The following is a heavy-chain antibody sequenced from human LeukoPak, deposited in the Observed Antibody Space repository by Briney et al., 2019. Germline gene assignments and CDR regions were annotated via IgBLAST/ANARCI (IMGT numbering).Heavy chain of an antibody. CDR2: ISWNSGAI. Sequence: GRSLRLSCVGSGFNFEDYALHWVRKIPGKGLEWVTGISWNSGAIGFVESVRGRFIISRDNAKNSVYLQMNSLRPEDTALYYCAKDTTDIRGADVFHIWGQGTMVTASS. J-gene: IGHJ3*02. CDR1: GFNFEDYA. CDR3: AKDTTDIRGADVFHI. D-gene: IGHD3-10*01. V-gene: IGHV3-9*01.